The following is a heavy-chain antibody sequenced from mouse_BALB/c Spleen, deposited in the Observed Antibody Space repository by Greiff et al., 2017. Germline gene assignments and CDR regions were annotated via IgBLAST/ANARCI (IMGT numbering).Heavy chain of an antibody. CDR3: ARLSEAMDY. CDR2: ISSGGSYT. CDR1: GFTFSSYT. D-gene: IGHD3-1*01. Sequence: EVKLVESGGGLVKPGGSLKLSCAASGFTFSSYTMSWVRQTPEKRLEWVATISSGGSYTYYPDSVKGRFTISRDNAKNTLYLQMSSLKSEDTAMYYCARLSEAMDYWGQGTSVTVSS. V-gene: IGHV5-6-4*01. J-gene: IGHJ4*01.